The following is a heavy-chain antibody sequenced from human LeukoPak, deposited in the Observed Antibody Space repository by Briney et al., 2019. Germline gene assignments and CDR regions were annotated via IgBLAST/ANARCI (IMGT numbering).Heavy chain of an antibody. CDR2: IYYSGST. CDR3: ARDLAAAGTIDP. Sequence: SETLSLTCTVSGGSISSYYWSWIRQPPGKGLEWIGHIYYSGSTNYNPSLKSRVTISVDTSKNQFSLKLSSVTAADTAVYYCARDLAAAGTIDPWGQGTLVTVSS. J-gene: IGHJ5*02. D-gene: IGHD6-13*01. CDR1: GGSISSYY. V-gene: IGHV4-59*01.